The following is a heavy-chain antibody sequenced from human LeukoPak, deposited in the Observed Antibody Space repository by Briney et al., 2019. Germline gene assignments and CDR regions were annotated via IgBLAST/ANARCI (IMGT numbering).Heavy chain of an antibody. J-gene: IGHJ4*02. V-gene: IGHV4-59*01. CDR3: AGGSGWLIDY. D-gene: IGHD6-19*01. CDR1: SGSISGYY. Sequence: PSETLSLTCPVSSGSISGYYWNWMRQPPGKEPEWIGYFHYSGSTNYNPSLRSRVTISLDPSKNQFSLKLSSVTAADTAVYYCAGGSGWLIDYWGQGTPVTVSP. CDR2: FHYSGST.